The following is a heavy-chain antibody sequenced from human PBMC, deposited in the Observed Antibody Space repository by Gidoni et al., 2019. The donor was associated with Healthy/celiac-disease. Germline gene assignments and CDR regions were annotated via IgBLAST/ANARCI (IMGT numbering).Heavy chain of an antibody. D-gene: IGHD1-26*01. CDR1: GFTFRSYS. Sequence: EVQLVESGGGLVKPGGSLRLSCAASGFTFRSYSMNWVRQAPGKGLEWVSSISSSSSYIYYADSVKGRFTISRDNAKNSLYLQMNSLRAEDTAVYYCARGSRWELRPFDYWGQGTLVTVSS. J-gene: IGHJ4*02. V-gene: IGHV3-21*01. CDR3: ARGSRWELRPFDY. CDR2: ISSSSSYI.